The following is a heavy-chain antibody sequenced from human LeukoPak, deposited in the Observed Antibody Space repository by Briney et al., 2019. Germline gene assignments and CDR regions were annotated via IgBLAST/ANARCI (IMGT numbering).Heavy chain of an antibody. CDR3: ARAFYYYYMDV. CDR2: ISYDGSNK. Sequence: GGSLRLSCAASGFTFSSYAMHWVRQAPGKGLEWVAVISYDGSNKYYADSVKGRFTISRDNSKNTLYLQMNSLRAEDTAVYYCARAFYYYYMDVWGKGTTVTVSS. J-gene: IGHJ6*03. CDR1: GFTFSSYA. V-gene: IGHV3-30*04.